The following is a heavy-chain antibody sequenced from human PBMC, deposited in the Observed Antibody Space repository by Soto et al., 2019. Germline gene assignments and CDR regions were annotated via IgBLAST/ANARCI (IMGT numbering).Heavy chain of an antibody. CDR2: LFYTGHT. D-gene: IGHD2-15*01. Sequence: ETLSLTCTVSGHSMSNTDYFWGWIRQTPWSDLQWIGSLFYTGHTYYNPSLRSRVTISAVASSQQFTLRITSVTAADTAIYYCARGRWSDRFLNWGQGTLVTVSS. CDR3: ARGRWSDRFLN. CDR1: GHSMSNTDYF. J-gene: IGHJ4*02. V-gene: IGHV4-39*06.